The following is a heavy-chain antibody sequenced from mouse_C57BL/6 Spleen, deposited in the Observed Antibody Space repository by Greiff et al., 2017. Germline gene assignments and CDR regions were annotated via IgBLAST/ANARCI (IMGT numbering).Heavy chain of an antibody. Sequence: EVQLQQSGPELVKPGASVKISCKASGYSFTDYYMNWVKQSNGKSLEWIGVINPYYGTTSYNQKFKGKATLTVDQASSTAYMHLNSLTSEDAAVYDCAKVYSNSSWFAYWGQGTLVTVSA. CDR1: GYSFTDYY. V-gene: IGHV1-39*01. CDR2: INPYYGTT. CDR3: AKVYSNSSWFAY. D-gene: IGHD2-5*01. J-gene: IGHJ3*01.